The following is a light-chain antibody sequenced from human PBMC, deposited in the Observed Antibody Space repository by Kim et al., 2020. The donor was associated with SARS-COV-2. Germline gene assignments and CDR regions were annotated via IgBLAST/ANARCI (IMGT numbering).Light chain of an antibody. V-gene: IGKV3-20*01. CDR1: QSVSSNY. J-gene: IGKJ1*01. CDR3: QQYDTSPGT. Sequence: SPGETATLSCSARQSVSSNYLAWHQHKPGQAPRLLIHGASRRATGIPDRFSGSGSATDFTLTISRLEPEDFAVYYCQQYDTSPGTFGQGTKVDIK. CDR2: GAS.